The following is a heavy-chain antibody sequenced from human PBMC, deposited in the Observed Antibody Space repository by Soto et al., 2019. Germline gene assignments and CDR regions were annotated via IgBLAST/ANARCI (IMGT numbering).Heavy chain of an antibody. J-gene: IGHJ3*02. CDR3: AKDVLNCSSTSCYPSSAFDI. D-gene: IGHD2-2*01. CDR1: GFTFDDYA. CDR2: ISWNSGSI. Sequence: GGSLRLSCAASGFTFDDYAMHWVRQAPGKGLEWVSGISWNSGSIGYADSVKGRFTISRDNAKNSLYLQMNSLRAEDTALYYCAKDVLNCSSTSCYPSSAFDIWGQGTMVTVSS. V-gene: IGHV3-9*01.